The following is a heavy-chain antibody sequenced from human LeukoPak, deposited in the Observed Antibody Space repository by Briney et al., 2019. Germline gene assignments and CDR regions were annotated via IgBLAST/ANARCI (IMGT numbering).Heavy chain of an antibody. CDR3: AKDFERYTTSRTPSDY. J-gene: IGHJ4*02. Sequence: PGGSLRLSCAASGFTFSYYGMHWVRQPPRKGLEWVAVIWCDGGKKYYADSVKGRFTISRDNSKNTLYLQMSSLRAEDTAVYYCAKDFERYTTSRTPSDYWGQGTLVTVSS. V-gene: IGHV3-33*06. CDR1: GFTFSYYG. CDR2: IWCDGGKK. D-gene: IGHD3-16*02.